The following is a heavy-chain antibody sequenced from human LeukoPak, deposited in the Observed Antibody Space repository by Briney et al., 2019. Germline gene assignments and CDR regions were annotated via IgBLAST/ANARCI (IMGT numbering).Heavy chain of an antibody. V-gene: IGHV3-30*18. CDR1: GFTFSSYG. J-gene: IGHJ4*02. D-gene: IGHD3-3*01. Sequence: GGSLRLSCAASGFTFSSYGMHWVRQAPGKGLEWVAVISYDGSNKYYADSVKGRFTISRDNSKNTLYLQMNSLRAEDTAVYYCAKELSSGRYDFWRASSDYFDYWGQGTLVTVSS. CDR3: AKELSSGRYDFWRASSDYFDY. CDR2: ISYDGSNK.